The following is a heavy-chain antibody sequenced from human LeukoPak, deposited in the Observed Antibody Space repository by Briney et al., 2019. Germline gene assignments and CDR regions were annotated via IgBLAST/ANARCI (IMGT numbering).Heavy chain of an antibody. CDR3: AKDPGGVQLECYFDY. Sequence: PGGSLRLSCAASGFTFDDYAMHWVRQAPGKGLEWVSLISGDGGSTYYADSVKGRFTISRDNSKNSLYLQMNSLRTEDTALYYCAKDPGGVQLECYFDYWGQGTLVTVSS. D-gene: IGHD1-1*01. J-gene: IGHJ4*02. V-gene: IGHV3-43*02. CDR1: GFTFDDYA. CDR2: ISGDGGST.